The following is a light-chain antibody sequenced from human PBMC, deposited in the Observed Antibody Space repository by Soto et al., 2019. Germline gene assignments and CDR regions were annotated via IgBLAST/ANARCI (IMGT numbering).Light chain of an antibody. Sequence: IQLTQSPSSLSASVGDRVTITCPASQGVSSYLAWYQQKPGKAPNILIYVTSTLQSGVLSRFSGSGSGTDFTLTISRLQPEDFATYYCQQHNSYPLTFGGGTKVEIK. J-gene: IGKJ4*01. V-gene: IGKV1-9*01. CDR2: VTS. CDR3: QQHNSYPLT. CDR1: QGVSSY.